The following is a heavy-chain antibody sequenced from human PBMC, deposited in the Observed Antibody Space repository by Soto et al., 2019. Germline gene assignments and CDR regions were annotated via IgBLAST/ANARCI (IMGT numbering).Heavy chain of an antibody. CDR3: ARCYFDCSGYYYGAFDI. J-gene: IGHJ3*02. V-gene: IGHV5-51*01. CDR1: GYSVTSYW. CDR2: IYPGDSDT. Sequence: PGESLKISCKGSGYSVTSYWIGWVRQMPGKGLEWMGIIYPGDSDTRYSPSFQGQVTISADKSISTAYLQWSSRKASDTAMYYCARCYFDCSGYYYGAFDISGQRTTVTVSS. D-gene: IGHD3-22*01.